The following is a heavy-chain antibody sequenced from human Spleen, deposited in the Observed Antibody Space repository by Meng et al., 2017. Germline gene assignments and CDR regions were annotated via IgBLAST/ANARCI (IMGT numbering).Heavy chain of an antibody. V-gene: IGHV4-30-4*01. CDR2: ISDSGST. Sequence: QVQLQESGPGLVKPLQTLSLTCTVSGGSISSGDYYWNWIRQPPGKGLEWIGYISDSGSTYYNSSLQSRVSMSIDKSKNQFSLKLTSVTAADTAVHHCLRGSGGSVWGQGTLVTVSS. D-gene: IGHD3-10*01. CDR3: LRGSGGSV. J-gene: IGHJ1*01. CDR1: GGSISSGDYY.